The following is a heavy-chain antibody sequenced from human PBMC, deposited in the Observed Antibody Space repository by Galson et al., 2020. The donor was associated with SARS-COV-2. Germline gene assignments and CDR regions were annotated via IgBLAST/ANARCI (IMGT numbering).Heavy chain of an antibody. J-gene: IGHJ2*01. Sequence: SETLSLTCSVSGGSISSRSHYWGWIRQPPGKGLEWIGSIYYSGSTYYNPSLKIRVTISIDTSKNQFSLNLTSVPAADTAVYYCARIYSSASWTFDVWGRGTLVTVSS. CDR1: GGSISSRSHY. V-gene: IGHV4-39*07. D-gene: IGHD5-18*01. CDR3: ARIYSSASWTFDV. CDR2: IYYSGST.